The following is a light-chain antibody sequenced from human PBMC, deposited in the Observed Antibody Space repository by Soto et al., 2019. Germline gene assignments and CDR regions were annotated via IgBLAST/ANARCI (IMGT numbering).Light chain of an antibody. CDR1: QSISSW. CDR2: KAS. J-gene: IGKJ1*01. CDR3: QQYNSYSWT. V-gene: IGKV1-5*03. Sequence: DLHMTQSPSTLSASVGDRVTITCRASQSISSWLAWYQQKPGKAPKLLIYKASSLESGVPSRFSGSGSGTEFTLTISSLQPDDFATYYCQQYNSYSWTFGQGTKV.